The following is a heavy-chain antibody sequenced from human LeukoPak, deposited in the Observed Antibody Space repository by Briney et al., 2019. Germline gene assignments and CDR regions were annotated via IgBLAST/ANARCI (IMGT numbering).Heavy chain of an antibody. Sequence: QPGGSLRLSCAASGFTFSTHWMHWVRQAPGKGLVWVSRINTDGSSTTYADSVKGRFTISRDNSKNTLYLQMNSLRAEDTAVYYCARDIAYDSSGYYSPHFDYWGQGTLVTVSS. V-gene: IGHV3-74*01. CDR3: ARDIAYDSSGYYSPHFDY. D-gene: IGHD3-22*01. CDR1: GFTFSTHW. J-gene: IGHJ4*02. CDR2: INTDGSST.